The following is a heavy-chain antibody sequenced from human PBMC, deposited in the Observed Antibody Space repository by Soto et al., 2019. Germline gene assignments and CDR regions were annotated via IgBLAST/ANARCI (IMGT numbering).Heavy chain of an antibody. V-gene: IGHV4-59*01. CDR1: GGSISSYY. Sequence: PSETLSLTCTVSGGSISSYYWSWIRQPPGKGLEWIGYIYYSGSTNYNPSLKSRVTISVDTSKNQFSLKLSSVTAADTAVYHCASHSSSWYSGKGHYYYGMDVWGQGTTVTVSS. CDR2: IYYSGST. D-gene: IGHD6-13*01. CDR3: ASHSSSWYSGKGHYYYGMDV. J-gene: IGHJ6*02.